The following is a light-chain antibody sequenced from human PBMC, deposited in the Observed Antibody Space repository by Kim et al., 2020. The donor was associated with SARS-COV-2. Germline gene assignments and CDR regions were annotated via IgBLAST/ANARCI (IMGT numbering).Light chain of an antibody. CDR1: SANTGNNY. CDR2: DND. V-gene: IGLV1-51*01. Sequence: GQKVTNSRSGSSANTGNNYVSWYQQHPGTAPKLLIYDNDKRPAGIPDRFSGSKSGTSATLGITGLQTGDEADYYCGTWDNGLSVWVFGGGTQLTVL. J-gene: IGLJ3*02. CDR3: GTWDNGLSVWV.